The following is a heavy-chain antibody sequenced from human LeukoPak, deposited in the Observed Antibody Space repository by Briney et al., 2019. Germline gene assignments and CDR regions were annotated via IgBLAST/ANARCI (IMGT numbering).Heavy chain of an antibody. J-gene: IGHJ3*02. V-gene: IGHV4-59*01. CDR1: GGSISSYY. D-gene: IGHD2-15*01. CDR3: ARELYSDAFDI. CDR2: IYYSGST. Sequence: SETLSLTCTASGGSISSYYWSWIRQPPGKGLEWIGYIYYSGSTNYNPSLKSRVTISVDTSKNQFSLKLSSVTAADTAVYYCARELYSDAFDIWGQGTMVTVSS.